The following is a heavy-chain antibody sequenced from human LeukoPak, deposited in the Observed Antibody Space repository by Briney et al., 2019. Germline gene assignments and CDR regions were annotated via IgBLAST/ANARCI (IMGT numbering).Heavy chain of an antibody. Sequence: TSETLSLTCTVSGGSISSYYWSWIRQPPGKGLEWIGYIYYSGSTNYNPSLKSRVTISVDTSKNQFSLKLSSVTAADTAVYYCARIRYGYADYWGQGTLVTVSS. CDR2: IYYSGST. V-gene: IGHV4-59*01. J-gene: IGHJ4*02. CDR1: GGSISSYY. D-gene: IGHD5-18*01. CDR3: ARIRYGYADY.